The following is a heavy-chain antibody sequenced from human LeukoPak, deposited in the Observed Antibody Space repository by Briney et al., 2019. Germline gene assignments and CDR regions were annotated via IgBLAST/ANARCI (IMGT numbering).Heavy chain of an antibody. CDR2: IYYSGST. CDR1: GGSVSSGSYY. J-gene: IGHJ4*02. D-gene: IGHD2-15*01. CDR3: ARDNLRYCSGGSCYALFDY. V-gene: IGHV4-61*01. Sequence: SEPLSLTCTVSGGSVSSGSYYWSWIRQPPGKGLEWIGYIYYSGSTNYNPSLKSRVTISVDTSKNQFSLKLSSVTAADTAVYYCARDNLRYCSGGSCYALFDYWGQGTLVTVSS.